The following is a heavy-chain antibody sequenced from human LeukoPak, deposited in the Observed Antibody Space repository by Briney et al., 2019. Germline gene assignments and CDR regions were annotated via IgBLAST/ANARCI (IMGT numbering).Heavy chain of an antibody. CDR2: ISGSGGST. V-gene: IGHV3-23*01. CDR3: AKDLYIVGATNWFDP. D-gene: IGHD1-26*01. J-gene: IGHJ5*02. CDR1: GFTFSSYA. Sequence: GGSLRFSCAASGFTFSSYAMSWVRQAPGKGLEWVSAISGSGGSTYYADSVKGRFTISRDNSKNTLYLQMNSLRAEDTAVYYCAKDLYIVGATNWFDPWGQGTLVTVSS.